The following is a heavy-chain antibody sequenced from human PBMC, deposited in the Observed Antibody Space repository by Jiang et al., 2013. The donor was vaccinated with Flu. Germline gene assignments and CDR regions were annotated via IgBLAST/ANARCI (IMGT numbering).Heavy chain of an antibody. CDR1: GGSISSSSYY. V-gene: IGHV4-39*01. J-gene: IGHJ6*03. CDR2: IYYSGST. D-gene: IGHD2-2*01. CDR3: ARQNRYCSSTSCSKGDYYYYMDV. Sequence: KPSETLSLTCTVSGGSISSSSYYWGWIRQPPGKGLEWIGSIYYSGSTYYNPSLKSRVTISVDTSKNQFSLKLSSVTAADTAVYYCARQNRYCSSTSCSKGDYYYYMDVWGKGTTVTVSS.